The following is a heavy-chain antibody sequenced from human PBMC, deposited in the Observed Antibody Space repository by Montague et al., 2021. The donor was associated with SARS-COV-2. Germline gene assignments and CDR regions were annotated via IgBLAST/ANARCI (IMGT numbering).Heavy chain of an antibody. Sequence: SETLSLTCTVSGDSISSDNWWTWVRQPPGKGLEWIGDIFHSGTTXXNPXLKSRLTISVDKSKNQISLKLISVTAADTALYYCALPLGGARFDPWGQGTLVTVSS. CDR3: ALPLGGARFDP. CDR1: GDSISSDNW. J-gene: IGHJ5*02. V-gene: IGHV4-4*02. CDR2: IFHSGTT. D-gene: IGHD3-16*01.